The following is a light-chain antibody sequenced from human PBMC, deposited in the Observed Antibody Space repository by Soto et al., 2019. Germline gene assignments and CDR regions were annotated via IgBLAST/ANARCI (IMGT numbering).Light chain of an antibody. J-gene: IGLJ2*01. CDR2: EVR. CDR3: SSYTSSSTLGGV. V-gene: IGLV2-14*01. Sequence: QSALTQPASVYGSPGQSITISCTGTSSDVGGYNYVSWYQQHPGKAPKLMIYEVRNRPSGVSNRFSGSKSGNTASLTISGLQAEDEADYYCSSYTSSSTLGGVFGGGTKLTVL. CDR1: SSDVGGYNY.